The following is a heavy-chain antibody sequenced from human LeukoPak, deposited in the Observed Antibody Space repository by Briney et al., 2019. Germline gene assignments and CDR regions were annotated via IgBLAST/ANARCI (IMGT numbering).Heavy chain of an antibody. V-gene: IGHV4-39*07. J-gene: IGHJ6*03. Sequence: SETLSLTCSVSGGSISTSGYYWGWIRQPPGKGLGWIGRIFYTGSTHYNPSLKSRVTVSADTSKNQFSLKVNSVTAADTAVYYCARINYDFWNGYSYYMGVWGKGTTVTVSS. D-gene: IGHD3-3*01. CDR3: ARINYDFWNGYSYYMGV. CDR2: IFYTGST. CDR1: GGSISTSGYY.